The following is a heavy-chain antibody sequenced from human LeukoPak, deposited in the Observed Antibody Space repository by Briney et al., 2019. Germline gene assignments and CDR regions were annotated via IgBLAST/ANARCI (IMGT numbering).Heavy chain of an antibody. CDR2: ISYDGNTK. D-gene: IGHD6-25*01. Sequence: GGSLRLSCAASGFTFSSYGMHWVRQAPGKGLEWVAIISYDGNTKYYAEYVKGRFTISRDNSKNTLYLQMNSLRTEDTAVYYCAKDKAAVNSALEYWGQGTLVSVSS. J-gene: IGHJ4*02. CDR3: AKDKAAVNSALEY. CDR1: GFTFSSYG. V-gene: IGHV3-30*18.